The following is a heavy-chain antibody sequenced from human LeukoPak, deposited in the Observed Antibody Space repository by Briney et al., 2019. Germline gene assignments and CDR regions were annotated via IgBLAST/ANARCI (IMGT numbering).Heavy chain of an antibody. J-gene: IGHJ4*02. CDR2: INPNSGGT. CDR3: ARAPYYYDSSGYFDY. D-gene: IGHD3-22*01. CDR1: GYTFTGYY. Sequence: ASVKVSCKASGYTFTGYYMHWVRQAPGQGLEWMGWINPNSGGTNYAQKFQGRVTMTRDTSISTAYMELSRLRSDDTAVYYCARAPYYYDSSGYFDYRGQGTLVTVSS. V-gene: IGHV1-2*02.